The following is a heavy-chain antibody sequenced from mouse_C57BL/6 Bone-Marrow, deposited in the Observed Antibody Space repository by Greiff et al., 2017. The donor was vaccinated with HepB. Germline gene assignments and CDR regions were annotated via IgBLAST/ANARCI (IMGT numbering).Heavy chain of an antibody. Sequence: EVQVVESGGDLVKPGGSLKLSCAASGFPFSSYGMSWVRPTPDNRLEWVATISSGGSYPDYPDSVKGRFTSSRDNDKNTLYLQMSSLKSEDTAMYYCARKYYGSSAYWYFDVWGTGTTVTVSS. CDR1: GFPFSSYG. V-gene: IGHV5-6*01. D-gene: IGHD1-1*01. CDR3: ARKYYGSSAYWYFDV. J-gene: IGHJ1*03. CDR2: ISSGGSYP.